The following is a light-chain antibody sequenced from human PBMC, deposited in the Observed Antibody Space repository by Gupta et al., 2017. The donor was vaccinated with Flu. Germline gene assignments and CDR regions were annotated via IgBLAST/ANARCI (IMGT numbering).Light chain of an antibody. Sequence: VTISCTRNSGSITSDQVHWFQQSPGTSQKVGLWDSSRRPSGVPDRFSCSIDISSTYAYLNISGLEVEDEAACDCQSYNNVIDWVFGGGTTLTVL. J-gene: IGLJ3*02. V-gene: IGLV6-57*01. CDR2: DSS. CDR3: QSYNNVIDWV. CDR1: SGSITSDQ.